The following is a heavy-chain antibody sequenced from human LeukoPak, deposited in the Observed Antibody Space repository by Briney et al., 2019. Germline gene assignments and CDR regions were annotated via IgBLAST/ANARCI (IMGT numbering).Heavy chain of an antibody. J-gene: IGHJ1*01. D-gene: IGHD3-16*01. CDR2: ISGRSSHI. Sequence: PGGSLRLSCSASGFIFSDYDMNWVRQAPGKGLEWVSDISGRSSHIYYGESVKGRFTISRDNAKNSLYLQMDSLGVEDTAVYYCGRAFPPLRTSSAGDLWGQGTLVIVSS. CDR1: GFIFSDYD. CDR3: GRAFPPLRTSSAGDL. V-gene: IGHV3-21*01.